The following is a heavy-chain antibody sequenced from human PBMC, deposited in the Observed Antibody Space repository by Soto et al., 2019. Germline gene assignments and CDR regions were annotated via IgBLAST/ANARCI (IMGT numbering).Heavy chain of an antibody. D-gene: IGHD2-21*02. V-gene: IGHV3-23*01. Sequence: EVQLLESGGGLVQPGGSLRLSCAASGFTFSSYAMSWVRQAPGKGLEWVSAISGSGGSTYYADSVKGRFTISRDNSKNTLYLQTNSLRAEDTAVYYCAKHRVVVTASEIDYWGQGTLVTVSS. CDR3: AKHRVVVTASEIDY. J-gene: IGHJ4*02. CDR2: ISGSGGST. CDR1: GFTFSSYA.